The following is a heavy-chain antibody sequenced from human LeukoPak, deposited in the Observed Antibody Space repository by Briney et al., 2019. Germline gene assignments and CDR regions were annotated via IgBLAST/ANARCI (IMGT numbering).Heavy chain of an antibody. CDR1: GYTFTAYY. D-gene: IGHD6-13*01. Sequence: ASVKVSCKASGYTFTAYYIHWVRQAPGQGLEWMGWINPNSGGTNYAQKFQGRVTMTRDTSVSTAYMELSRLRSDDTAVYYCARDSSRLPEDYWGQGTLVTVSS. J-gene: IGHJ4*02. V-gene: IGHV1-2*02. CDR2: INPNSGGT. CDR3: ARDSSRLPEDY.